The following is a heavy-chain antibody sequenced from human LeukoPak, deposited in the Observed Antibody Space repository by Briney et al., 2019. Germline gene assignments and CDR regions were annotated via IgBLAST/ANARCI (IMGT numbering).Heavy chain of an antibody. CDR3: AKVYSLGDSEDY. J-gene: IGHJ4*02. Sequence: PGGSLRLSCAASGFTFDDYAMHWVRQAPGKGLEWVSGISWNSGSIGYADSVKGRFTISRDNAKNSLYLQMNSLRAEDTALYYCAKVYSLGDSEDYWGQGTLVTVSS. D-gene: IGHD2-21*02. CDR1: GFTFDDYA. V-gene: IGHV3-9*01. CDR2: ISWNSGSI.